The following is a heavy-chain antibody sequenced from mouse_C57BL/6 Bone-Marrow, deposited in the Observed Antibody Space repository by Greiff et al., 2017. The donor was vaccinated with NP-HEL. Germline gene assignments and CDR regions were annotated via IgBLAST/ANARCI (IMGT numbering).Heavy chain of an antibody. J-gene: IGHJ3*01. V-gene: IGHV5-9*01. CDR1: GFTFSSYT. D-gene: IGHD2-2*01. CDR2: ISGGGGNT. Sequence: EVQGVESGGGLVKPGGSLKLSCAASGFTFSSYTMSWVRQTPEKRLEWVATISGGGGNTYYPDSVKGRFTISRDNAKNTLYLQMSSLRSEDTALYYCATNMVTTAYWGQGTLVTVSA. CDR3: ATNMVTTAY.